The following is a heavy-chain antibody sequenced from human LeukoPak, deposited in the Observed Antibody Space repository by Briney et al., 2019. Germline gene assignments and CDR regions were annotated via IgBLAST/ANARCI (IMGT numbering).Heavy chain of an antibody. Sequence: TGGSLRLSCAASGFTFSSYWMSWVRQAPGKGLEWVANIKQDGSEKYYVDSVKGRFTISRDNAKNSLYLQMNSLRAEDTAVYYCARCLWFGEYGRHYYFDYWGQGTLVTVSS. V-gene: IGHV3-7*03. J-gene: IGHJ4*02. CDR1: GFTFSSYW. CDR2: IKQDGSEK. CDR3: ARCLWFGEYGRHYYFDY. D-gene: IGHD3-10*01.